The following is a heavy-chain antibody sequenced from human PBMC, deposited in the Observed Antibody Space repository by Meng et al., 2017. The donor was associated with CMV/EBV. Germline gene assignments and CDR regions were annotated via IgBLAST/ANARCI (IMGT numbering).Heavy chain of an antibody. CDR3: ARDRRGYSYGYYYYGMDV. Sequence: GESLKISCAASGFTFSDYYMSWIRQAPGKGLEWVSYISSSGSTIFYADSVEGRFTISRDNSKNTLYLQMNSLRAEDTAVYYCARDRRGYSYGYYYYGMDVWGQGTTVTVSS. CDR1: GFTFSDYY. CDR2: ISSSGSTI. V-gene: IGHV3-11*04. J-gene: IGHJ6*02. D-gene: IGHD5-18*01.